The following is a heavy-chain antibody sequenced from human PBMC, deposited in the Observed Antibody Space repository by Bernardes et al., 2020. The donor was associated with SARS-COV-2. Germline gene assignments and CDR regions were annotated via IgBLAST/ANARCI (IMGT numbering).Heavy chain of an antibody. CDR2: FDPEDGEK. J-gene: IGHJ5*02. Sequence: ASVKVSCKVSGYTLTELSMHWVRQAPGKGLEWMGGFDPEDGEKIYAQKFQGRVTMTEDTSTDTAYMELSSLRPEDTAVYYCATSPAAAGTKDWFDPWGQGTLVTVTS. CDR1: GYTLTELS. CDR3: ATSPAAAGTKDWFDP. D-gene: IGHD6-13*01. V-gene: IGHV1-24*01.